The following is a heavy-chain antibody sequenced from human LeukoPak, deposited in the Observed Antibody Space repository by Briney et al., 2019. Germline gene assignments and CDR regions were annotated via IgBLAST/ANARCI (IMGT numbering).Heavy chain of an antibody. CDR2: ISSSGDYI. CDR1: GFTFSTYG. Sequence: GGSLRLSCAASGFTFSTYGINWVRQAPGKGLEWVSSISSSGDYIYYAESVKGRFTISRDNSKNTLYLQMNSLRAEDTAVYYCAKVRRMEWELLFDYWGQGTLVTVSS. J-gene: IGHJ4*02. CDR3: AKVRRMEWELLFDY. V-gene: IGHV3-21*04. D-gene: IGHD1-26*01.